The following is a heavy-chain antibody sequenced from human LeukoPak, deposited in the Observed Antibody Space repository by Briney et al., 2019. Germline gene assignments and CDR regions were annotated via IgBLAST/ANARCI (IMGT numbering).Heavy chain of an antibody. CDR1: GDSFTSYW. CDR3: ARRSGARSAAVAADY. Sequence: GESLKISCKDSGDSFTSYWIGWVRQVPGKGLEWMWIVYPGDSDTRYSPSFQGQVIISADKSINTAYLQWSSLKASDTGIYYCARRSGARSAAVAADYWGQGTLVTVSS. CDR2: VYPGDSDT. V-gene: IGHV5-51*01. J-gene: IGHJ4*02. D-gene: IGHD6-19*01.